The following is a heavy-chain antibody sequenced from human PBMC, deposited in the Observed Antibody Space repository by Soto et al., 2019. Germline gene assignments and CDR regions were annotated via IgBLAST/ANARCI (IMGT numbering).Heavy chain of an antibody. CDR2: IDHSGST. V-gene: IGHV4-34*01. D-gene: IGHD3-10*01. CDR3: ARGGPGYYGSGSYYPR. Sequence: LSLTCAVYGGSFSGYYWSWIRQPPGKGLEWIGEIDHSGSTNYNPSLKSRVTISVDTSKNQLSLKMSSVTAADTAVYYCARGGPGYYGSGSYYPRWGQGTLVTVS. J-gene: IGHJ4*02. CDR1: GGSFSGYY.